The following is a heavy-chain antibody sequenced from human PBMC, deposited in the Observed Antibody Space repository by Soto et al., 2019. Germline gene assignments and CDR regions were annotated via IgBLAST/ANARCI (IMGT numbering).Heavy chain of an antibody. J-gene: IGHJ6*02. D-gene: IGHD2-2*01. CDR2: IYYSGST. CDR3: ARSWDSTYYSYYGMDL. V-gene: IGHV4-61*01. Sequence: QVQLQESGPGLVKPSETLSLTCTVSGGSVSSGSYYWSWIRHPPGKGLEWIGYIYYSGSTNYNPHLKSTVTIPVDRSKNQFSLKLSSVTAADTAVYYCARSWDSTYYSYYGMDLWGQGTTVTVSS. CDR1: GGSVSSGSYY.